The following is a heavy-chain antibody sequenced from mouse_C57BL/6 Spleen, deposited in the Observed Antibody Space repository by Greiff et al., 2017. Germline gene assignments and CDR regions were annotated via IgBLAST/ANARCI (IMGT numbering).Heavy chain of an antibody. CDR3: ARTGSYAMDY. CDR2: IDPEDGET. Sequence: VQLQQSGAELVKPGASVKLSCTASGFNIKDYSMHWVKQRTEQGLEWIGRIDPEDGETKYAPKFPGKATITADKSANTAYLQLSSLTSEDTAVYYCARTGSYAMDYWGQGTSVTVAS. V-gene: IGHV14-2*01. CDR1: GFNIKDYS. J-gene: IGHJ4*01.